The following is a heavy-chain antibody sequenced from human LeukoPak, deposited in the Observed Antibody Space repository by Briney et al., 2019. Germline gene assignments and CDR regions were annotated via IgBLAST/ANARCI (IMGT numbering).Heavy chain of an antibody. CDR2: IGGSGVNT. J-gene: IGHJ6*02. Sequence: GRSLRLSCAASGFTFSSYAMSWVRQAPGKGLEWVSAIGGSGVNTYFADSVRGRFTISRDNSKNTLYLQMNSLRAEDTAVYYCAKTEVEYGGSTWDYYYYGMDVWGQGTTVTVSS. CDR1: GFTFSSYA. CDR3: AKTEVEYGGSTWDYYYYGMDV. D-gene: IGHD6-6*01. V-gene: IGHV3-23*01.